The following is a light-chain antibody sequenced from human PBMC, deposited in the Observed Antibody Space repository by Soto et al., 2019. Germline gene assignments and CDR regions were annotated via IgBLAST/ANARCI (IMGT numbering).Light chain of an antibody. CDR2: HAI. CDR1: ESVSNN. J-gene: IGKJ4*01. V-gene: IGKV3-15*01. CDR3: QQYNNWPLT. Sequence: EIVMTQSPATLSVSPGERVTLSCRASESVSNNVAWYQQKPGQAPRFLIYHAITRATGIPARFSGSGSGTELTLTISSLQSEDFAIYYCQQYNNWPLTFGGGTKVEI.